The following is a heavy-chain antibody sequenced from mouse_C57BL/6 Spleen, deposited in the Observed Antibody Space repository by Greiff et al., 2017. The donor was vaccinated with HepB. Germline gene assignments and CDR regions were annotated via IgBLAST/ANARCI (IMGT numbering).Heavy chain of an antibody. CDR1: GFTFSDYG. CDR3: ARPYYGRSPDY. V-gene: IGHV5-17*01. D-gene: IGHD1-1*01. Sequence: EVKVVESGGGLVKPGGSLKLSCAASGFTFSDYGMHWVRQSPEKGLEWVAYISSGNSTIYSADTVKGRFTISRDNAKNTLFLQMTSLRSEDTAMYYCARPYYGRSPDYWGQGTTLTVSS. J-gene: IGHJ2*01. CDR2: ISSGNSTI.